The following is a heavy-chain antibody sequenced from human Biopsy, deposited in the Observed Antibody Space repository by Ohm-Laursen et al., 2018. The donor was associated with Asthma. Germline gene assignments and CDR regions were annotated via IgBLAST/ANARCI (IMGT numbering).Heavy chain of an antibody. J-gene: IGHJ4*02. D-gene: IGHD6-19*01. Sequence: SLRLSCSASRFIYEMHLVRQAPGKGLEWGAVISYDGSSIYYADSVKGRFTISRDNSKNTLSLQMNSLTAEDAAVYYCARVGVAGTHIEDWGQGTLVTVSS. V-gene: IGHV3-30-3*01. CDR1: RFIYE. CDR3: ARVGVAGTHIED. CDR2: ISYDGSSI.